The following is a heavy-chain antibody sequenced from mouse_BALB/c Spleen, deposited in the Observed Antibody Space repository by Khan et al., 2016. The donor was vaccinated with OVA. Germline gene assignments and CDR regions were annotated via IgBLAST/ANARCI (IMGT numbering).Heavy chain of an antibody. V-gene: IGHV5-9*02. CDR3: ARQGYYGSSYWYFDV. J-gene: IGHJ1*01. CDR1: GFAFSSYD. CDR2: ISSGGSYT. D-gene: IGHD1-1*01. Sequence: EVELVESGGGLVKPGGSLKLSCAASGFAFSSYDMSWVRQTPEKRLEWVATISSGGSYTYYPDSVKGRFTISRDNARNTLYLQMSNLRSEDTALYYCARQGYYGSSYWYFDVWGAGTTVTVSS.